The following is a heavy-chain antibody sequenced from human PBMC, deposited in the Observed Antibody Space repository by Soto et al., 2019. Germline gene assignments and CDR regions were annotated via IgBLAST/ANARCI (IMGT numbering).Heavy chain of an antibody. CDR1: GYSFTSYW. Sequence: GESLKIACNGSGYSFTSYWIGWVRQMPGKGLEWMGIIYPGDSDTRYSPSFQGQVTISADKSISTAYLQWSSLKASDTAMYYCAGSDSPVGYYYYGMDVWGQGTTVTVSS. D-gene: IGHD2-21*02. J-gene: IGHJ6*02. CDR2: IYPGDSDT. V-gene: IGHV5-51*01. CDR3: AGSDSPVGYYYYGMDV.